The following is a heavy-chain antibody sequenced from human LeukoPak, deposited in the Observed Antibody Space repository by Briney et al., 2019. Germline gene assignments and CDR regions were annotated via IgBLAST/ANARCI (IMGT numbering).Heavy chain of an antibody. CDR3: ARGSWDF. D-gene: IGHD3-10*01. CDR1: GFTVNSNY. Sequence: GGSLRLSCAASGFTVNSNYMNWVRQAPGKGLEWVSVIYSGGSTYYADSVKGRFTISRHNSKNTLYLQMNSLRAEDTAVYYCARGSWDFWGQGTLVTVSS. V-gene: IGHV3-53*04. J-gene: IGHJ4*02. CDR2: IYSGGST.